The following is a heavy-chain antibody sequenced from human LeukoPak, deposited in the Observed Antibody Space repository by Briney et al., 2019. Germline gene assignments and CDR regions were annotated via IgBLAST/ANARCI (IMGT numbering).Heavy chain of an antibody. J-gene: IGHJ4*02. V-gene: IGHV3-30-3*01. CDR2: ISYDGSNK. CDR1: GFIFSSYA. CDR3: ARPDTAMVSFDY. D-gene: IGHD5-18*01. Sequence: PGRSLRLSCAASGFIFSSYAMHWVRQAPGKGLEWVAVISYDGSNKYYADSVKGRFTISRDNSKNTLYLQMNSLRAEDTAVYYCARPDTAMVSFDYWGQGTLVTVSS.